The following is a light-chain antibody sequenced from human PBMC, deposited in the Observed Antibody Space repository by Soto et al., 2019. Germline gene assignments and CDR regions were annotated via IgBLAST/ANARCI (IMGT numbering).Light chain of an antibody. Sequence: EIVMTQSPATLSVSPGERAALSCRASQSVSSDLAWYQQKPGQAPRLLIHGASTRATGIPARFSGSGSGTEFTLTISSLQSEDFAVYYCQQYHDLPPWTFGQGTKVEIK. CDR3: QQYHDLPPWT. CDR2: GAS. CDR1: QSVSSD. V-gene: IGKV3-15*01. J-gene: IGKJ1*01.